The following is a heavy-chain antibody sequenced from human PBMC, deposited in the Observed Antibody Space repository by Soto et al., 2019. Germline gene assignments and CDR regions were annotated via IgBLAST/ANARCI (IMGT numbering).Heavy chain of an antibody. J-gene: IGHJ6*02. Sequence: PGGSLRLSCVGSGFTFSTYSINWVRQAPGKGLEWVSSISSRSNIYYADSVKGRFTISRVNAKNSVSLQMNSLRAEDTAVYYCAREYTAWPLAYGLDVWGQGTTVPVSS. CDR1: GFTFSTYS. D-gene: IGHD2-2*02. CDR3: AREYTAWPLAYGLDV. CDR2: ISSRSNI. V-gene: IGHV3-21*01.